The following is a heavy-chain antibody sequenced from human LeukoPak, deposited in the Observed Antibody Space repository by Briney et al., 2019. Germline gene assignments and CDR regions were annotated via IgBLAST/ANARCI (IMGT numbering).Heavy chain of an antibody. D-gene: IGHD2-2*01. J-gene: IGHJ3*02. V-gene: IGHV3-48*03. Sequence: GGSLRLSCAASGFTFSNYEMNWVRQAPGKGLEWVSYISSSGSTIYYADSVKGRFTISRDNPKNLLYLQMNSLRAEDTAVYYCARDAEYQLLYDAFDMWGQGTKVTVSS. CDR3: ARDAEYQLLYDAFDM. CDR1: GFTFSNYE. CDR2: ISSSGSTI.